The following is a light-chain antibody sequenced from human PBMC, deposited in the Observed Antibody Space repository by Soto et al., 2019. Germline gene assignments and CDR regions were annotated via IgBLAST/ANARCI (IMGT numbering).Light chain of an antibody. V-gene: IGLV2-14*01. CDR1: SSDVGGYDY. Sequence: QSALTQPASVSGSPGQSVTISCTGASSDVGGYDYVSWYQQHPGKAPTLILYEVNNRPSGVSNHFSGSKSGNTASLIISGLQADDEADYYCSSYSTTSTLVFGSGTKLTVL. CDR2: EVN. CDR3: SSYSTTSTLV. J-gene: IGLJ1*01.